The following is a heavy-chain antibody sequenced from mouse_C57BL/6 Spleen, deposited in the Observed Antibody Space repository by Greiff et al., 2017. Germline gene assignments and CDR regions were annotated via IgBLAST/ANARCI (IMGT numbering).Heavy chain of an antibody. J-gene: IGHJ4*01. V-gene: IGHV3-6*01. CDR1: GYSITSGYY. D-gene: IGHD2-1*01. Sequence: EVQLQESGPGLVKPSQSLSLTCSVTGYSITSGYYWNWIRQFPGNKLEWMGYISYDGSNNYNPSLKNRISITRDTSKNQFFLKLNSVTTEDTATYYCARGGRDGNYGAMDYWGQGTSVTVSS. CDR2: ISYDGSN. CDR3: ARGGRDGNYGAMDY.